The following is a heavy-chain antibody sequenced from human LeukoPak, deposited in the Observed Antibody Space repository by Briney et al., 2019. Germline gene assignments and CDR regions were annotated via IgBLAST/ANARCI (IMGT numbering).Heavy chain of an antibody. V-gene: IGHV4-4*02. Sequence: SETLSLTCAVSGGSISSSNWWSWVRQPPGKGLEWIGSIYYSGSTYYNPSLKSRVTISVDTSKNQFSLKLSSVTAADTAVYYCARARIQLWFNYWGQGTLVTVSS. CDR3: ARARIQLWFNY. CDR1: GGSISSSNW. J-gene: IGHJ4*02. CDR2: IYYSGST. D-gene: IGHD5-18*01.